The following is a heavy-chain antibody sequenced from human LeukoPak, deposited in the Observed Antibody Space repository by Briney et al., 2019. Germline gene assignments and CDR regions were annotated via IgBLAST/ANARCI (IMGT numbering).Heavy chain of an antibody. CDR2: IYYSGRT. D-gene: IGHD3-22*01. CDR1: GGSISSSSYY. Sequence: SETLSLTCTVSGGSISSSSYYWGWIRQPPGKGLEWIGNIYYSGRTYYNPSLKSRVTISVDTSKYQFYLKLSSVTATDTAVYYCARGVSMIVVVIHDWYFDLWGRGTLVTVSS. V-gene: IGHV4-39*01. J-gene: IGHJ2*01. CDR3: ARGVSMIVVVIHDWYFDL.